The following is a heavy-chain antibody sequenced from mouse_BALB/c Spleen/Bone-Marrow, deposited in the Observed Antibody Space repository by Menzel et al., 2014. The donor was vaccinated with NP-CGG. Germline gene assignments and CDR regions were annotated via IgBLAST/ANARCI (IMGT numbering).Heavy chain of an antibody. CDR2: ISSGGSST. J-gene: IGHJ2*01. Sequence: EVKLVEFGGDLVKPGGSLKLSCVASGFTFSSYGMSWVRQTPDKRLEWVATISSGGSSTYYPASVKGRFTISRDNAKSTLYLQMSSLNSEDTAMYYCTRRPLQANSYFDCWGQGTTLTVSS. V-gene: IGHV5-6*02. CDR1: GFTFSSYG. CDR3: TRRPLQANSYFDC. D-gene: IGHD3-2*02.